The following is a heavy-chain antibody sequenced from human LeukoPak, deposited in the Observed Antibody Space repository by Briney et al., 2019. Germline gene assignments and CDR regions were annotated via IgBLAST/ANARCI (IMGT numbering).Heavy chain of an antibody. D-gene: IGHD3-22*01. CDR2: INTDGSRT. CDR3: ARLPGPYETSDYYHVGY. CDR1: GFTFRSYW. Sequence: GGSLRLSCAASGFTFRSYWMHWVRQAPGKGLVWVSRINTDGSRTSYADSVKGRFTISRDNAKNTLYLQMNSLRAEDTAVYYCARLPGPYETSDYYHVGYWGQGTLVTVSS. V-gene: IGHV3-74*01. J-gene: IGHJ4*02.